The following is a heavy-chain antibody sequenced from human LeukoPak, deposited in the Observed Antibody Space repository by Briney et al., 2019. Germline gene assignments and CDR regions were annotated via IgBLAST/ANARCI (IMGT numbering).Heavy chain of an antibody. D-gene: IGHD1-26*01. V-gene: IGHV3-21*01. J-gene: IGHJ4*02. Sequence: GGSLRLSCAASGFTFSSYSMNWVRQAPGKGLEWVSSISSSSSYIYYADSVKGRFTISRDNAENSLYLQMNSLRAEDTAVYYCARVGASNFDYWGQGTLVTVSS. CDR1: GFTFSSYS. CDR3: ARVGASNFDY. CDR2: ISSSSSYI.